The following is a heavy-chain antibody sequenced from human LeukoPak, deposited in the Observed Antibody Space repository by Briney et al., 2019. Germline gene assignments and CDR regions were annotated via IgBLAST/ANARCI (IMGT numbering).Heavy chain of an antibody. CDR3: ARGPRPCSGGSCHPRFDY. CDR1: GGTLSSYA. J-gene: IGHJ4*02. D-gene: IGHD2-15*01. V-gene: IGHV1-69*05. CDR2: IIPIFGTA. Sequence: ASVKVSXKASGGTLSSYAISWVRQAPGQGLEWMGGIIPIFGTANYAQKFQGRVTITTDESTSTAYMELSSLRSEDTAVYYCARGPRPCSGGSCHPRFDYWGQGTLVTVSS.